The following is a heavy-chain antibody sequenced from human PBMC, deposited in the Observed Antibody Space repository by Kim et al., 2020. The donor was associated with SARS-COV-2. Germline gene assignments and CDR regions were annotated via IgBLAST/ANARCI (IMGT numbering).Heavy chain of an antibody. CDR3: ARESAYRHNGHDVSVFDF. J-gene: IGHJ4*02. D-gene: IGHD5-12*01. Sequence: GRFTISRDNAKSSLYLQMNSLSAEDTAVYYCARESAYRHNGHDVSVFDFWGQGTRVTVSS. V-gene: IGHV3-48*01.